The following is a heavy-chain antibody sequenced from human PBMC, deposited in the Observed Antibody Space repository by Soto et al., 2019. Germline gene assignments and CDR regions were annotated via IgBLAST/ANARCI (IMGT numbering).Heavy chain of an antibody. V-gene: IGHV1-69*18. J-gene: IGHJ4*02. CDR1: GDTFSGYP. CDR2: IIPVFGTT. CDR3: ARDGGFGELKY. Sequence: QVQLVQSGAELQKPGSSVKVSCKASGDTFSGYPINWVRQAPGEGLECMGRIIPVFGTTNDAQRFEGRVTFTADESTNTAYMELRGLLSEDTAVYYCARDGGFGELKYWGPGTLVTVSS. D-gene: IGHD3-10*01.